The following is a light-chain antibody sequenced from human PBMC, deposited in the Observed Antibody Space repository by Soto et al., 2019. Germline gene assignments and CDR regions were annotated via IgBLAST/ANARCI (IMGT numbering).Light chain of an antibody. Sequence: DIPMTQSPSTLSASVGDSVTITCRASQSISRWLAWYQQKPGKAPQLLIYDASSLETGVPSRFSGSGPGTEFTLTISSLQPDYFATYSCQRRYTFGQGTKLEIK. CDR1: QSISRW. CDR2: DAS. V-gene: IGKV1-5*01. CDR3: QRRYT. J-gene: IGKJ2*01.